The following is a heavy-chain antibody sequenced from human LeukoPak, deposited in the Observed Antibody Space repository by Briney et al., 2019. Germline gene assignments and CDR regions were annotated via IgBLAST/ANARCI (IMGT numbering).Heavy chain of an antibody. Sequence: GGSLRLSCAASGFTFSNAWMSWVRQAPGKGLEWVGRIKSKTDGGTTDYAAPVKGRFTISRDDSKNTLYLQMNSLKTEDTAVYYCTTDYGDYGVYFDYWGQGTLVTVSS. D-gene: IGHD4-17*01. J-gene: IGHJ4*02. CDR3: TTDYGDYGVYFDY. V-gene: IGHV3-15*01. CDR1: GFTFSNAW. CDR2: IKSKTDGGTT.